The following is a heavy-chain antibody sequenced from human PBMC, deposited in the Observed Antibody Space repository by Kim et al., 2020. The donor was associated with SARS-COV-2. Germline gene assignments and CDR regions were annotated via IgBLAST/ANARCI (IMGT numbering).Heavy chain of an antibody. D-gene: IGHD6-13*01. J-gene: IGHJ5*01. CDR3: ARAHAGDSSSWKQVNWF. CDR2: ISGYNGNT. V-gene: IGHV1-18*01. CDR1: GYTFTSYV. Sequence: ASVKVSCKASGYTFTSYVISWVRQAPGQGLEWMGWISGYNGNTNYAQKFQGRVTMTTDTSTSTAYMDLRSLRSDDTAASYCARAHAGDSSSWKQVNWF.